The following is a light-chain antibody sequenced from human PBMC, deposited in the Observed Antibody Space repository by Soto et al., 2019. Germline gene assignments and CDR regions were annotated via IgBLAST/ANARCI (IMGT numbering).Light chain of an antibody. CDR2: GAS. CDR3: QQYGISPRT. Sequence: EIVLTQSSGTLSLSPGEIATLSCRASQSVISSYLAWYQQKPGQAPRLLIYGASSRATGVPDRFSGSGSGTDFTLTISRLEPEDFAVYYCQQYGISPRTFGQGTKVDI. V-gene: IGKV3-20*01. J-gene: IGKJ1*01. CDR1: QSVISSY.